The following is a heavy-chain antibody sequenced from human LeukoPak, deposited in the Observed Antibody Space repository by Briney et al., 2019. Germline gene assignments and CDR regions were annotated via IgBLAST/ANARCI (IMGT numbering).Heavy chain of an antibody. CDR3: AKAESSSGWSYDAFDI. Sequence: GGSLRLSCAASGFTVSSNYMSWARQAPGKGLEWVSAISGSGGSTYYADSVKGRFTISRDNSKNTLYLQMNSLRAEDTAVYYCAKAESSSGWSYDAFDIWGQGTMVTVSS. V-gene: IGHV3-23*01. D-gene: IGHD6-19*01. J-gene: IGHJ3*02. CDR2: ISGSGGST. CDR1: GFTVSSNY.